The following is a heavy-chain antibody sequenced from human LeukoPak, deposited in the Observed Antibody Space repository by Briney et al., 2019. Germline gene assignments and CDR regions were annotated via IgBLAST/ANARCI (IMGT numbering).Heavy chain of an antibody. V-gene: IGHV3-11*01. CDR2: ISSSGSTI. Sequence: SGGSLRLSCAASGFTFSDYYMSWIRQAPGKGLEWVSYISSSGSTIYYADSVKGRFTISRDNAKNSLYLQMNSLRAEDTAVYYCAKDIAQGYTFGSIEQDYWGQGTLVTVSS. D-gene: IGHD5-18*01. CDR1: GFTFSDYY. CDR3: AKDIAQGYTFGSIEQDY. J-gene: IGHJ4*02.